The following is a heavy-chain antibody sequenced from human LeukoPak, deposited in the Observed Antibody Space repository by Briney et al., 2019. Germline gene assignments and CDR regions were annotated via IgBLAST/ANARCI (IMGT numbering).Heavy chain of an antibody. CDR2: ISIDGDTT. V-gene: IGHV3-74*01. J-gene: IGHJ4*02. D-gene: IGHD4-17*01. Sequence: GGSLRRSCAASGFTFNTYWMHWVRQAPGKGLVWVSLISIDGDTTSYADSVRGRFTVSRDNAKNTLYLQMNSLRAEDTAVYYCARDHYGEDYWGQGTLVTVSS. CDR1: GFTFNTYW. CDR3: ARDHYGEDY.